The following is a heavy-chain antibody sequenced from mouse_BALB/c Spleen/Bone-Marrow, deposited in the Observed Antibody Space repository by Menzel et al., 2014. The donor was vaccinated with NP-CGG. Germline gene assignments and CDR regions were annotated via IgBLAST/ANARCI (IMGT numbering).Heavy chain of an antibody. J-gene: IGHJ4*01. CDR1: GFSLTNYG. Sequence: QVQLKESGPGLVAPSQSLSITCTVSGFSLTNYGVHWVRQPPGKGLEWLGVIWAGGSTNYNSALMSRLSISKDNSKSXVFLKMIRLQTDDTAMYYCARVTSSAVGAMDFWGQGTSVTVSS. V-gene: IGHV2-9*02. CDR3: ARVTSSAVGAMDF. CDR2: IWAGGST. D-gene: IGHD3-2*02.